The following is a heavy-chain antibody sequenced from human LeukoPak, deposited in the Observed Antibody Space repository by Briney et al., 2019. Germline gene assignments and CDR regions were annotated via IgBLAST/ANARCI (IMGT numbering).Heavy chain of an antibody. CDR2: IGSSSSSI. D-gene: IGHD2-2*01. CDR1: GFTFSSHS. CDR3: ARESSEAFDI. Sequence: GGSLRLSCAASGFTFSSHSMNWVRQAPGKGLEWVSSIGSSSSSIYYADSVKGRFTISRDNAKNSLYLQMNSLRAVDTAVYYCARESSEAFDIWGQGTMVTVSS. V-gene: IGHV3-21*01. J-gene: IGHJ3*02.